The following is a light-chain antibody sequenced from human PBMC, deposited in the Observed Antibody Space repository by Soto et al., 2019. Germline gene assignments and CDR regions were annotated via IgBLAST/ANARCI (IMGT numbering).Light chain of an antibody. CDR1: QGISSF. Sequence: IPLTQSPSFLSASVGDRVTITCRAGQGISSFLAWYQQKPGKAPKLLIYAASTLQSGVPSRFSGSGSGTEFTLTISSLQPEDFATYFCQQLNSYPLTFGGGTKVEIK. CDR3: QQLNSYPLT. J-gene: IGKJ4*01. V-gene: IGKV1-9*01. CDR2: AAS.